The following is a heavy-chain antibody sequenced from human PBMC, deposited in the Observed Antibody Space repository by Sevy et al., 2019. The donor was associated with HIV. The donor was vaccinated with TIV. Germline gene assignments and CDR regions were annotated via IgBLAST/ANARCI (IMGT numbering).Heavy chain of an antibody. D-gene: IGHD3-22*01. V-gene: IGHV5-51*01. Sequence: GESLKISCQGSGYSFTSHWIAWVRQMPGKGLGWMGVIYPDDSDTRYSPSFQGQVTFSAAKSIFTAYLQWSSLKASDTAIYYCATSRSGYFDGSGYYIYWGQGTQVTVSS. CDR2: IYPDDSDT. CDR3: ATSRSGYFDGSGYYIY. J-gene: IGHJ4*01. CDR1: GYSFTSHW.